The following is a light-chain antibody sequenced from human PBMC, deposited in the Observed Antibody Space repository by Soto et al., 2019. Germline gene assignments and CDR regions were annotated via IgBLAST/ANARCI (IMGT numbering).Light chain of an antibody. Sequence: QSALTQSRSVSGSPGQSVTISCTGTSSDVGGYNYVSWYQHHPGKAPKLMIYDVSKRPSGVPDRFSGSKSGNTASLTISGLQAEDEADYYCCSYAGSYTFVFATGTQLTVL. CDR1: SSDVGGYNY. CDR3: CSYAGSYTFV. CDR2: DVS. V-gene: IGLV2-11*01. J-gene: IGLJ1*01.